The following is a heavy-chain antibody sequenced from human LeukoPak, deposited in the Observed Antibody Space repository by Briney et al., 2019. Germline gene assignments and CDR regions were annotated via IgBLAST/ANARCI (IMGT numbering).Heavy chain of an antibody. CDR2: INHSGST. J-gene: IGHJ4*02. CDR3: ASQETHSGSYHFDY. V-gene: IGHV4-34*01. CDR1: GRSFSGYY. Sequence: KPSETLSLTCAVYGRSFSGYYWSWIRQTPGKGLEWIGEINHSGSTTYNPSLKSRVTISVDTSKNQFSLKLSSVTAADTAVYYCASQETHSGSYHFDYWGQGTLVTVSS. D-gene: IGHD1-26*01.